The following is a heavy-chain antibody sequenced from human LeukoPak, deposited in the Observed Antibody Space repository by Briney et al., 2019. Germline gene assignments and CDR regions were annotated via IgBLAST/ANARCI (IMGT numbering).Heavy chain of an antibody. V-gene: IGHV3-33*01. CDR3: ARVVSYYGSSYRLLDV. CDR2: IWYDGSQR. J-gene: IGHJ2*01. CDR1: GFNFSRNG. Sequence: GGSLRLSCEASGFNFSRNGMHWVRQAPGKGLEWVSLIWYDGSQRQYADSVQGRFIVSRDNSKNTLYLEMSGLRVEDTAVYYCARVVSYYGSSYRLLDVWGRGTWSLSLQ. D-gene: IGHD3-10*01.